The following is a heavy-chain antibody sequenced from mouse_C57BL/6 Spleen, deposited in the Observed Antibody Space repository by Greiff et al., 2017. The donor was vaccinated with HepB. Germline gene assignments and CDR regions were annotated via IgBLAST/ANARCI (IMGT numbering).Heavy chain of an antibody. V-gene: IGHV1-80*01. CDR3: ARGEGSTGYFDV. CDR1: GYAFSSYW. D-gene: IGHD1-1*01. J-gene: IGHJ1*03. Sequence: VKLQQSGAELVKPGASVKISCKASGYAFSSYWMNWVKQRPGKGLEWIGQIYPGDGDTNYNGKFKGKATLTADKSSSTAYMQLSSLTSEDSAVYFCARGEGSTGYFDVWGTGTTVTVSS. CDR2: IYPGDGDT.